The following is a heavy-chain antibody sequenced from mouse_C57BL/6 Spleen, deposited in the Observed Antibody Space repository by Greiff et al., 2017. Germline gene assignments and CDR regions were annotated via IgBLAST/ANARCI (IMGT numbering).Heavy chain of an antibody. CDR1: GFSFNTYA. J-gene: IGHJ2*01. Sequence: DAGGGLVQPKGSLKLSCAASGFSFNTYAMNWVRQAPGKCLEWVARIRSKSNNYATYYADSVKDRFTISRDDSESMLYLQMNNLKTEDTAMYYCVRHWDYWGQGTTLTVSS. CDR2: IRSKSNNYAT. CDR3: VRHWDY. V-gene: IGHV10-1*01.